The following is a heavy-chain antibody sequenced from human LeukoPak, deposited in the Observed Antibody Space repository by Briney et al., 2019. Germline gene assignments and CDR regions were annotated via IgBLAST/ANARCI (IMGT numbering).Heavy chain of an antibody. V-gene: IGHV3-23*01. CDR1: GFTFSSYA. Sequence: PGGSLRLSCAASGFTFSSYAMSWVRQAPGKGLEWVSAISGSGDSTYYADSVKGRFTISRDNSKDMLDLQMNSLRAEDTAVYYCAKDYPPHSTGDSYWGQGTLVTVSS. D-gene: IGHD1-1*01. CDR2: ISGSGDST. CDR3: AKDYPPHSTGDSY. J-gene: IGHJ4*02.